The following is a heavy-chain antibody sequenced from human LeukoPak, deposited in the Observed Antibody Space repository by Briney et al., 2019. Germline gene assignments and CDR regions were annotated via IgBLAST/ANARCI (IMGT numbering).Heavy chain of an antibody. J-gene: IGHJ4*02. CDR1: GFTFSNYS. CDR2: ISSSSSDI. V-gene: IGHV3-21*01. Sequence: GGSLRLSCAASGFTFSNYSLNWVRQAPGKGLEWVSSISSSSSDIYYADSVKGRFTISRDNAKNSPYLQMNSLRAEYTAVYYCARESGYDIDFDYWGQGTLVTVSS. CDR3: ARESGYDIDFDY. D-gene: IGHD5-12*01.